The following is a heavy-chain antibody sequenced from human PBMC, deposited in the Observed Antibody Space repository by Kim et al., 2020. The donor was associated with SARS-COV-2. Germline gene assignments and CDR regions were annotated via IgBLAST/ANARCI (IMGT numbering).Heavy chain of an antibody. D-gene: IGHD4-17*01. CDR3: ARGRTVTTRRPLDY. Sequence: GGSLRLSCAASGFTFSSYSMNWVRQAPGKGLEWVSYISSSSSTIYYADSVKGRFTISRDNAKNSLYLQMNSLRDEDTAVYYCARGRTVTTRRPLDYWGQGTLVTVSS. J-gene: IGHJ4*02. V-gene: IGHV3-48*02. CDR1: GFTFSSYS. CDR2: ISSSSSTI.